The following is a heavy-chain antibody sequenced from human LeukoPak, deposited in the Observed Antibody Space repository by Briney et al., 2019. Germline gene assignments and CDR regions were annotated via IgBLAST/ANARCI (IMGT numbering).Heavy chain of an antibody. V-gene: IGHV1-2*02. CDR3: ARGLGISVARDLFDY. CDR1: GYTFTGYY. CDR2: INPNSGGT. D-gene: IGHD6-19*01. Sequence: ASVKVSCKASGYTFTGYYMHWVRQAPGQGLEWMGWINPNSGGTNYAQKFQGRVTITRNTSISTAYMELSRLISDDTAVYYCARGLGISVARDLFDYWGRGTLVSVSS. J-gene: IGHJ4*02.